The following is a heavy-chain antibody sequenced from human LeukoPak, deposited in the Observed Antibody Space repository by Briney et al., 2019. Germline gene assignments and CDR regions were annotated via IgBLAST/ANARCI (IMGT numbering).Heavy chain of an antibody. J-gene: IGHJ4*02. CDR2: IRSKAYGETA. CDR3: TRDRGAYNLYDY. V-gene: IGHV3-49*02. D-gene: IGHD1-1*01. CDR1: GFPLGHYA. Sequence: PSLRLSCTSSGFPLGHYALSWIRQAPGKGLEWVGFIRSKAYGETADYAASVKGRFTISRDDSKAIAYLQMNSLKTEDTAVYHCTRDRGAYNLYDYWGQGTLVTVSS.